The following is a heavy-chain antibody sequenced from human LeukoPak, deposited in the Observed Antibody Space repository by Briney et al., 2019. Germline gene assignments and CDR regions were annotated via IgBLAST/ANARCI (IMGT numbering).Heavy chain of an antibody. CDR2: ISGSGGST. CDR3: AKDFYSGWPTYYYYYYGMDV. Sequence: GTLSLTCAVSGGSISSSKWWSWVRQAPGKGLEWVSAISGSGGSTYYADSVKGRFTISRDNSKNTLYLQMNSLRAEDTAVYYCAKDFYSGWPTYYYYYYGMDVWGQGTTVTVSS. CDR1: GGSISSSK. V-gene: IGHV3-23*01. J-gene: IGHJ6*02. D-gene: IGHD6-19*01.